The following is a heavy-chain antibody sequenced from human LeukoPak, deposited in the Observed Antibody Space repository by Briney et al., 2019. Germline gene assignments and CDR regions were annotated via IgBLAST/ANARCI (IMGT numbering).Heavy chain of an antibody. V-gene: IGHV4-34*01. J-gene: IGHJ4*02. CDR2: INHSGST. CDR1: GGSFSGYY. D-gene: IGHD5-24*01. Sequence: PSETLSLTCAVYGGSFSGYYWSWIRQPPGKGLEWIGEINHSGSTNYSPSLKSRVTISVDTSKNQFSLKLSSVTAADTAVYYCARRPPGTRDGRGIFDYWGQGTLVTVSS. CDR3: ARRPPGTRDGRGIFDY.